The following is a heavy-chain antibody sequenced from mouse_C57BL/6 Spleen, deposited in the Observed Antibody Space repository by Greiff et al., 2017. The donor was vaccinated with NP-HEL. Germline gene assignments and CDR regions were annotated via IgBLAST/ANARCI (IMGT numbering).Heavy chain of an antibody. CDR1: GYSFTGYY. D-gene: IGHD1-1*01. Sequence: DVKLQESGPELVKPGASVKISCKASGYSFTGYYMHWVKQSHGNILDWIGYIYPYNGVSSYHQKFKGKATLTVDKSSSTAYMELRSQTSEDSAVYYCASILITTVVATDAMDYWGQGTSVTVSS. CDR3: ASILITTVVATDAMDY. CDR2: IYPYNGVS. J-gene: IGHJ4*01. V-gene: IGHV1-31*01.